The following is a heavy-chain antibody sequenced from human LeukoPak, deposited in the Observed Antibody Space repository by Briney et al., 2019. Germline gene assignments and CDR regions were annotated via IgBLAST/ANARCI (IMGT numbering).Heavy chain of an antibody. J-gene: IGHJ5*02. CDR1: GGTFSSYA. V-gene: IGHV1-69*05. D-gene: IGHD3-3*01. Sequence: GASVKVSCKASGGTFSSYAISWVRQAPGQGLEWLGGIIPIFGTANYAQKFQGRVTITTDESTSTAYMELSSLRSEDTAVYYCARQKYYDFWSGYPANNWFDPWGQGTLVTVSS. CDR3: ARQKYYDFWSGYPANNWFDP. CDR2: IIPIFGTA.